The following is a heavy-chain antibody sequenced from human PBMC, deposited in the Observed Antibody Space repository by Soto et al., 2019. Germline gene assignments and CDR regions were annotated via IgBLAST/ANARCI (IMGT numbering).Heavy chain of an antibody. Sequence: GSLRLSCAASGFIFSTYAMPWVRQAPGKGLEWVPVITSSGSNTFYADSVKGRFTISRDNSKNTLYLQMNSLRAEDTAVYYCAKGLRTSDDYWGQGTLVTVSS. CDR2: ITSSGSNT. CDR3: AKGLRTSDDY. J-gene: IGHJ4*02. D-gene: IGHD4-17*01. CDR1: GFIFSTYA. V-gene: IGHV3-23*01.